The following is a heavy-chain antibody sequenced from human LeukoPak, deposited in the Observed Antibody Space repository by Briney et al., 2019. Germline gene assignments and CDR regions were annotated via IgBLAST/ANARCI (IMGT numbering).Heavy chain of an antibody. V-gene: IGHV3-30*04. Sequence: GGSLSLSCAASGFTFSSYAMHWVRQAPGKGLEWVAIISYDGSNKYYADSVKGRFTISRDNSKNTLFLQMNSLRAEDTAVYFCAREGDILTGYYPFDYWGQGTLVTVSS. CDR2: ISYDGSNK. D-gene: IGHD3-9*01. J-gene: IGHJ4*02. CDR3: AREGDILTGYYPFDY. CDR1: GFTFSSYA.